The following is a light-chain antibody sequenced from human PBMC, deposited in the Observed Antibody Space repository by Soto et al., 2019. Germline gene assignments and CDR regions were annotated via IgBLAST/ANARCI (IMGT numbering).Light chain of an antibody. CDR3: QQNNFY. CDR1: QTISSW. J-gene: IGKJ3*01. CDR2: NAS. V-gene: IGKV1-5*01. Sequence: DIQMTQSPSTLSGSVGDRVAIGCRASQTISSWLAWYQQKPGKAPKLLVYNASSLVSGVPSRFAASGSETEFTLTIDSLQPDDFATYYCQQNNFYFGRGTKVDIK.